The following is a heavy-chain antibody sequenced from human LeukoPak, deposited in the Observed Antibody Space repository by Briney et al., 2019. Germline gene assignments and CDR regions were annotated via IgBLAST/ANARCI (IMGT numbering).Heavy chain of an antibody. V-gene: IGHV3-74*01. J-gene: IGHJ3*02. CDR3: ARNRRENTVTTDDAFDI. Sequence: GGSLRLSCAASGFTFSSYWMHWVRQAPGKGLVWVSRINSDGSSTSYADSVKGRFTISRDNAKNTLYLQMNSLRAEDTAVYYCARNRRENTVTTDDAFDIWGQGTMVTVSS. D-gene: IGHD4-17*01. CDR1: GFTFSSYW. CDR2: INSDGSST.